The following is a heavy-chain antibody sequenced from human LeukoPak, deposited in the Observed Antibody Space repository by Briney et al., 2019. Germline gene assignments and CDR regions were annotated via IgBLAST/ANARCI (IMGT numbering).Heavy chain of an antibody. J-gene: IGHJ6*02. CDR2: IRSKANSYAT. Sequence: GRSLRLSCAASGFTFSGSALHWVRQASGKGLEWVGRIRSKANSYATAYAASVNGRFTISRDISKNTVYLQMNSLRAEDTAVYYCAKGGGSSCYSWVGVWGQGTTVAVSS. V-gene: IGHV3-73*01. D-gene: IGHD2-2*01. CDR3: AKGGGSSCYSWVGV. CDR1: GFTFSGSA.